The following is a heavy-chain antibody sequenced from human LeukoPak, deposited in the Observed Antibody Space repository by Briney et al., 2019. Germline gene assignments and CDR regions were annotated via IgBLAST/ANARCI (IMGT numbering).Heavy chain of an antibody. CDR2: IYSGGTT. Sequence: PGGSLRLSCAASGFTVSSQYMSWVRQAPGKGLEWVSVIYSGGTTYYADSVKGRFTISRDNSKNMLDLQMNSLRAEDTAVYYCAREARYDFWSGYSSFDYWGQGTLVTVSS. CDR3: AREARYDFWSGYSSFDY. J-gene: IGHJ4*02. D-gene: IGHD3-3*01. CDR1: GFTVSSQY. V-gene: IGHV3-53*01.